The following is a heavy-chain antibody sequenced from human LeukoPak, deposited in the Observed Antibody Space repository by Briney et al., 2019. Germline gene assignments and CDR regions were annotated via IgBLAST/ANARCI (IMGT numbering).Heavy chain of an antibody. J-gene: IGHJ4*02. Sequence: SQTLSLTCTVSGGSISSGGYYWSWIRQHPGKGLEWIGYIYYSGSTYYNPSLKSRVTISVDTSKNQFSLKLNSVTAADTAVYYCARDSDLRGVDYWGQGTPVTVSS. CDR2: IYYSGST. CDR3: ARDSDLRGVDY. V-gene: IGHV4-31*03. D-gene: IGHD1-26*01. CDR1: GGSISSGGYY.